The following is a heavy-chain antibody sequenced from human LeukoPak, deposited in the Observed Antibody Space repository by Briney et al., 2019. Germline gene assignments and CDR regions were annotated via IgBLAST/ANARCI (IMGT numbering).Heavy chain of an antibody. D-gene: IGHD5-12*01. CDR1: GGSFSGYY. CDR3: AGIGYSGYELNY. CDR2: INHSGST. Sequence: SETLSLTCAVYGGSFSGYYWSWIRQPPGKGLEWIGEINHSGSTNYNPSLKSRVTISVDTSKNQFSLKLSSVTAADTAVYYCAGIGYSGYELNYWGQGTLVTVSS. V-gene: IGHV4-34*01. J-gene: IGHJ4*02.